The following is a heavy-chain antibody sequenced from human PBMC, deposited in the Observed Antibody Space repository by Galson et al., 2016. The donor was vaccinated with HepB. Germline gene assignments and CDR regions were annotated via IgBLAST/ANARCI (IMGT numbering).Heavy chain of an antibody. Sequence: SVKVSCKVSGYTFANYYVTWVRQAPGQGLEWMGWVRTDNGDTIYAQKLQDRVAMTADTSTSTAYMELRSLRSDDTAVYYCARGHCTGTNCYWNFDYWGQGTLVTVSP. CDR1: GYTFANYY. CDR3: ARGHCTGTNCYWNFDY. V-gene: IGHV1-18*01. D-gene: IGHD2-2*01. CDR2: VRTDNGDT. J-gene: IGHJ4*02.